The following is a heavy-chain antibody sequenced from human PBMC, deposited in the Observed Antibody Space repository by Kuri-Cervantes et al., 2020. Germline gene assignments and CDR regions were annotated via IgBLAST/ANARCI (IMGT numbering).Heavy chain of an antibody. CDR1: GFTFSSYS. J-gene: IGHJ3*02. CDR2: IYYSGST. D-gene: IGHD2-21*02. Sequence: SETLSLTCAASGFTFSSYSMNWVRPAPGKGLEWIGYIYYSGSTNYNPSLKSRVAISVDTSKNQFSLKLSSVTAADTAVYYCACGGDRPRGGAFDIWGQGTMVTVSS. CDR3: ACGGDRPRGGAFDI. V-gene: IGHV4-59*01.